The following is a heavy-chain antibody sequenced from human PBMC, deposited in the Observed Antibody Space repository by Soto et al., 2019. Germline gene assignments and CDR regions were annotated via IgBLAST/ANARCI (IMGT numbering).Heavy chain of an antibody. CDR3: ATMGTPATGLYYFDF. Sequence: QVQLQESGPGLVKPSQTLSLTCTVSGGSISSGNYYWSWIRQPPGKGLEWIGFISHSGSAHYNPSLKSRVNMSVGTSRKQFSLNLSFVTAADTAVYYCATMGTPATGLYYFDFWGQGTLFTVSS. CDR1: GGSISSGNYY. D-gene: IGHD2-15*01. J-gene: IGHJ4*02. CDR2: ISHSGSA. V-gene: IGHV4-30-4*01.